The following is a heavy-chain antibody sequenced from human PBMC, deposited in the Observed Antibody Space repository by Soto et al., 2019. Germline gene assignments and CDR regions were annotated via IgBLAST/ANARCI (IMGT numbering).Heavy chain of an antibody. V-gene: IGHV1-18*01. CDR3: SRDHIADASFDY. Sequence: GASVKASCKAPGYTFTSYGISWVRQAPGQGLEWMGWISAYNGNTNYAQKLQGRVTMTTDTSTSTAYMELRSLRSDDTAVYYCSRDHIADASFDYWGQGTLVTVSS. D-gene: IGHD6-13*01. CDR2: ISAYNGNT. J-gene: IGHJ4*02. CDR1: GYTFTSYG.